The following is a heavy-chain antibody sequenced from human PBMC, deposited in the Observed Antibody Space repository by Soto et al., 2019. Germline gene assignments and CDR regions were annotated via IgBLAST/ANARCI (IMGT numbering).Heavy chain of an antibody. CDR3: AHKGGRGAGMDV. CDR1: GFSVSTSGVG. CDR2: IYWDDDK. V-gene: IGHV2-5*02. Sequence: QITLKESGPALVKPTQTLTLTCTFSGFSVSTSGVGVAWIRQPPGKALEWLAIIYWDDDKRYSPFLQSRVTLPKDTSKNQVVLTMSIMHPVDTATYYCAHKGGRGAGMDVWGQGTTVTVSS. D-gene: IGHD2-15*01. J-gene: IGHJ6*02.